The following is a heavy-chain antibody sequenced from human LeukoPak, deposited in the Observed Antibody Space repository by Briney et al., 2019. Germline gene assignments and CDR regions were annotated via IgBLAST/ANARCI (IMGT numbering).Heavy chain of an antibody. Sequence: ASVKVSCKVSGYTLTELSMHWVRQAPGKGLDWMGGFDPEDGETIYAQKFQGRVTMTEDTSTDTAYMELSSLRSEDTAVYYCATGGSGSYYSMYNWFDPWGQGTLVTVSS. CDR1: GYTLTELS. J-gene: IGHJ5*02. CDR3: ATGGSGSYYSMYNWFDP. CDR2: FDPEDGET. D-gene: IGHD3-10*01. V-gene: IGHV1-24*01.